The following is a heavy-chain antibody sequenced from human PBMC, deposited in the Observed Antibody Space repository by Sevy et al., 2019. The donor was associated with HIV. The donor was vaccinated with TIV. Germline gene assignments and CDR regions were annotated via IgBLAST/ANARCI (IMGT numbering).Heavy chain of an antibody. CDR1: GFTSGTFW. Sequence: GGSLRLSCAASGFTSGTFWMHWVRQSPGKGLGWVSNINSDGKIADYADSVKGRFTVSRDSAKNTQHLQMTSLGDEDTAVYYCTIGSAGTAQHWGQGILVTVSS. D-gene: IGHD6-19*01. J-gene: IGHJ4*02. V-gene: IGHV3-74*01. CDR3: TIGSAGTAQH. CDR2: INSDGKIA.